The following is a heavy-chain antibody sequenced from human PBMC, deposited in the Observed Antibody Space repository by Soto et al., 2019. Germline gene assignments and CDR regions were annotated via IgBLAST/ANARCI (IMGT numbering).Heavy chain of an antibody. D-gene: IGHD3-10*01. CDR1: GDSVSSGSYY. CDR2: IYYSGST. V-gene: IGHV4-61*01. Sequence: QVQLQESGPGLVKPSETLSLTCTVSGDSVSSGSYYWSWIRQPPGKGLEWSGYIYYSGSTNYNPSLKIRVTISVDTSKNQFSLKLSSVTAADTAVYYCARGNYGSGSYYNVDWFDPWGQGTLVTVSS. CDR3: ARGNYGSGSYYNVDWFDP. J-gene: IGHJ5*02.